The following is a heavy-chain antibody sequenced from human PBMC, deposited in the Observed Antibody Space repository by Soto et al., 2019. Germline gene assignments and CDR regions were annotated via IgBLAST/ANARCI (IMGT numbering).Heavy chain of an antibody. CDR3: ARDGGEGEGTPSDH. Sequence: QVQVVQSGPDVKKPGASVKISCKTSGYTFSTYGINWVRQAPGQGLELIGWITAYNGNTHYTQKFQGRVTLNTDTSTSTGYMEMRDLRSDDTAVYYCARDGGEGEGTPSDHWGQGTLVTVSS. J-gene: IGHJ4*02. CDR1: GYTFSTYG. CDR2: ITAYNGNT. V-gene: IGHV1-18*01. D-gene: IGHD3-10*01.